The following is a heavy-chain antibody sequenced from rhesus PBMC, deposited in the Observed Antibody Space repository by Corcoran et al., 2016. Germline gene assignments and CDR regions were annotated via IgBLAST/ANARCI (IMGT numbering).Heavy chain of an antibody. Sequence: QVQLQESGPGLVKPSETLSLTCAVSGGSISSYYWSWIRQSPGKGLEWIGRISWDGRSTDYSTSLKSRATVSRDTSKNHVFLTLTSMTAADTAVYYCVTSPHSGGNYVGRFDVWGPGVLVTVSP. V-gene: IGHV4-173*01. CDR1: GGSISSYY. CDR2: ISWDGRST. CDR3: VTSPHSGGNYVGRFDV. D-gene: IGHD1-44*01. J-gene: IGHJ5-1*01.